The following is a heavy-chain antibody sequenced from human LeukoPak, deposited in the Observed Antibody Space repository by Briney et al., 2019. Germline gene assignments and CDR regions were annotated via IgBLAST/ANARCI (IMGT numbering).Heavy chain of an antibody. CDR1: GFTFSSYW. D-gene: IGHD3-3*01. CDR2: IRQDGSEK. Sequence: PGGSLRLSCAASGFTFSSYWMSWVRQAPGKGLEWVANIRQDGSEKYYVDSVKGRFTISRDNAKNTLSLQMNSLRAEDTAVYYCARDYDFWSGFFDYWGQGTLVTVSS. CDR3: ARDYDFWSGFFDY. J-gene: IGHJ4*02. V-gene: IGHV3-7*01.